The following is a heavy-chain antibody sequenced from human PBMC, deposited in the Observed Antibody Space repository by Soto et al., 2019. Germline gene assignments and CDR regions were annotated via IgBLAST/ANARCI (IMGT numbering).Heavy chain of an antibody. Sequence: QAQLVESGGGVVQPGQSLRLSCVISGFTFRSFTMHWVRQAPGKGLEWLALVSYGGGETRYAEAVKGRFTISRDNSEDTLYLQLNNLIPDDTGIYHCVKYYEGASSAKGWFFDRWCPGTLVA. CDR1: GFTFRSFT. V-gene: IGHV3-30*03. CDR2: VSYGGGET. CDR3: VKYYEGASSAKGWFFDR. D-gene: IGHD3-3*01. J-gene: IGHJ4*02.